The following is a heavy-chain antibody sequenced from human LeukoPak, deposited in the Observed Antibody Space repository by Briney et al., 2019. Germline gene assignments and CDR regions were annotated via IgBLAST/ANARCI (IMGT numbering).Heavy chain of an antibody. J-gene: IGHJ6*03. V-gene: IGHV3-23*01. D-gene: IGHD2-15*01. Sequence: GGSLRLSCAASGFTFSSYAMSWVRQAPGKGLEWVSAISGSGGSIYYADSVKGRFTISRDNSKNTLYLQMNSLRAEDTAVYYCAKQRRLLYYMDVWGKGTTVTVSS. CDR1: GFTFSSYA. CDR3: AKQRRLLYYMDV. CDR2: ISGSGGSI.